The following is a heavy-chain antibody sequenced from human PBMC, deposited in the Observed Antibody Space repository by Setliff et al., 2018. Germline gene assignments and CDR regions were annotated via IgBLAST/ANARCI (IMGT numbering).Heavy chain of an antibody. V-gene: IGHV4-38-2*02. CDR3: ARVAGGDWKKRGMDV. Sequence: SETLSLTCTVSGYSISSGYYWGWIRQPPGKGLEWIGSIYHSGSTYYNPSLKSRVTISVDTSKNQFSLQLSSVPSADTAVYYCARVAGGDWKKRGMDVWGQGTTVTVSS. J-gene: IGHJ6*02. CDR1: GYSISSGYY. CDR2: IYHSGST. D-gene: IGHD1-1*01.